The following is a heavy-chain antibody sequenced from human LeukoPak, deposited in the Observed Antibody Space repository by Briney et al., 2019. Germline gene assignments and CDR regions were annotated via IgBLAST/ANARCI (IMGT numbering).Heavy chain of an antibody. V-gene: IGHV4-59*01. J-gene: IGHJ5*02. CDR3: ARGIAVAGTRWFDP. CDR2: IYYSGST. D-gene: IGHD6-19*01. Sequence: PSETLSLTCTVSGGSISSYYWSWIRQPPGKGLEWIGYIYYSGSTNYNPSLKSRVTISVDTSKNQFSLKPSSVTAADTAVYYCARGIAVAGTRWFDPWGQGTLVTVSS. CDR1: GGSISSYY.